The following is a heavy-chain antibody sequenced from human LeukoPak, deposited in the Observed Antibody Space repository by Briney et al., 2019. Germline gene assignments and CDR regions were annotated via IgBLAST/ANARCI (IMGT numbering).Heavy chain of an antibody. Sequence: GGSLRLSCAASGFIFSSYNIDWVRQAPGKGLEWVSSISSSSSYIYYADSVKGRFTISRDNAKNSLYLQMNSLRAEDTAVYYCARERDDYDDPGPLDYWGQGTLVTVSS. CDR1: GFIFSSYN. J-gene: IGHJ4*02. D-gene: IGHD4-17*01. CDR3: ARERDDYDDPGPLDY. V-gene: IGHV3-21*01. CDR2: ISSSSSYI.